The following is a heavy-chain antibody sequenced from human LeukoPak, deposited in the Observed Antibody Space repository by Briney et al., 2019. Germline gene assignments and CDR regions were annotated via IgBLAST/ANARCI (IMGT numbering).Heavy chain of an antibody. Sequence: GRSLRLSCAASGFTFSSYAMHWVRQAPGKGLEWVAVISYDGSNKYYADSVKGRFTISRDNSKNTLYLQMNSLRAEDMAVYYCARAPDGYSGFEADYWGQGTLVTVSS. J-gene: IGHJ4*02. V-gene: IGHV3-30*04. CDR2: ISYDGSNK. D-gene: IGHD5-12*01. CDR1: GFTFSSYA. CDR3: ARAPDGYSGFEADY.